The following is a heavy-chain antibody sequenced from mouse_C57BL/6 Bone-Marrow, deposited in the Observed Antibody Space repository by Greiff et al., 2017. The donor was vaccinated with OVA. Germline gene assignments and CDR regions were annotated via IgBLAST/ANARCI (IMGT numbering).Heavy chain of an antibody. Sequence: VQLQQSGAELARPGASVKLSCKASGYTFTSYGISWVKQRTGQGLEWIGEIYPRSGNTYYNEKFKGKATLTADKSSSTAYMELRSLTSEDSAVYFCAKLRRRYYAMDYWGQGTSVTVSS. D-gene: IGHD1-1*01. V-gene: IGHV1-81*01. CDR1: GYTFTSYG. J-gene: IGHJ4*01. CDR3: AKLRRRYYAMDY. CDR2: IYPRSGNT.